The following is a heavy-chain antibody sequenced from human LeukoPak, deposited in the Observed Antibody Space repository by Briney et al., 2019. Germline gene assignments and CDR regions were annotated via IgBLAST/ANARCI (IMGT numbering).Heavy chain of an antibody. CDR2: INPNSGGT. Sequence: ASVKVSCKASGYTFTGYYMHWVRQAPGQGLEWMGWINPNSGGTNYAQKFQGRVTMTRDTSISTAYMELSRLRSDDTAVYYCARDTDIVVVPAAALDYWGQGTLVTVSS. CDR1: GYTFTGYY. CDR3: ARDTDIVVVPAAALDY. J-gene: IGHJ4*02. V-gene: IGHV1-2*02. D-gene: IGHD2-2*01.